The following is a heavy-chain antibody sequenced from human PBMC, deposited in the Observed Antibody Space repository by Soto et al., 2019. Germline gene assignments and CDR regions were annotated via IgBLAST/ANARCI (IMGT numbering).Heavy chain of an antibody. D-gene: IGHD5-12*01. CDR3: ARHRGDGYNYPFDDY. CDR2: IDPSDSYT. Sequence: HGESLKISCKGSGYSFTSYWISWVRQMPGKGLEWMGRIDPSDSYTNYSPSFQGHVTISADKSISTAYLQWSSLKASDTAMYYCARHRGDGYNYPFDDYWGQGTLVTVSS. J-gene: IGHJ4*02. CDR1: GYSFTSYW. V-gene: IGHV5-10-1*01.